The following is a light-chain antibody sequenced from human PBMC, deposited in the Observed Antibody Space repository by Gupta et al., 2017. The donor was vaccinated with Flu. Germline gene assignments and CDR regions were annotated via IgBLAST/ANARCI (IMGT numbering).Light chain of an antibody. Sequence: QSALTQPAFVSGSPGQSITISCTGTNSDIGLYGYVSWYQQHPGKAPKLVIYEVNKRPSGISNSFSGSSSGNTASLTISGLQAEDESKYYCSSYTATSTLIFGGGTKLPVL. CDR2: EVN. J-gene: IGLJ2*01. V-gene: IGLV2-14*01. CDR1: NSDIGLYGY. CDR3: SSYTATSTLI.